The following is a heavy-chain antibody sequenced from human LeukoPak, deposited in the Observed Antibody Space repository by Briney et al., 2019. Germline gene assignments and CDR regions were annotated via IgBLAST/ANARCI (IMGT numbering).Heavy chain of an antibody. Sequence: GGSLRLSCAASGFTFSSYAMSWVRQAPGKGLEWVSAISGSGGSTYYADSVKGRFTISRDNSKNTLYLQMNSLRAEDTAVYYCAKSRIAAAGTLGRYFQHWGQGTLVTVSS. CDR1: GFTFSSYA. J-gene: IGHJ1*01. CDR2: ISGSGGST. CDR3: AKSRIAAAGTLGRYFQH. V-gene: IGHV3-23*01. D-gene: IGHD6-13*01.